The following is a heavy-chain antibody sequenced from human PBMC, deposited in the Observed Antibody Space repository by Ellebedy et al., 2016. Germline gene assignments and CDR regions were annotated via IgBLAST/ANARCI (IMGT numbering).Heavy chain of an antibody. Sequence: GESLKISCAASGFTFSSYSMNWVRQAPGKGLEWVSSISSSSSYIYYADSVKGRFTISRDNAKNSLYLQMNSLRAEDTAVYYCARDREIVVVPAATRYSYGMDVWGQGTTVTVSS. CDR3: ARDREIVVVPAATRYSYGMDV. CDR2: ISSSSSYI. D-gene: IGHD2-2*01. J-gene: IGHJ6*02. V-gene: IGHV3-21*01. CDR1: GFTFSSYS.